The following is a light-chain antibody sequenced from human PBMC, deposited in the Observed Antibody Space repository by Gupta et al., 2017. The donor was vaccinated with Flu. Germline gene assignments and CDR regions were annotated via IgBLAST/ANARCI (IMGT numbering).Light chain of an antibody. Sequence: GKTGRITCGGNNIGGKSVHWYQQKPGQAPVLVVCDDSDRPSGIPERFSGSNSGNTATLTIGRVEAGDEDDYYCQVWDSSSDQEVFGGGTKLTVL. V-gene: IGLV3-21*03. CDR1: NIGGKS. J-gene: IGLJ3*02. CDR2: DDS. CDR3: QVWDSSSDQEV.